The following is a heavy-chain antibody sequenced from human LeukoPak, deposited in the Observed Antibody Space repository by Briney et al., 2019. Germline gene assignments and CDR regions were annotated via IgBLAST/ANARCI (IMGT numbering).Heavy chain of an antibody. Sequence: GGSLRLSCAASGFTFSSYSMNWVRQAPGKGLEWVSSISSSSSYIYYADSVKGRFTISRDNAKNSLYLQMNSLRAEDTAVYYCARAPPLGSSSSGLDYWGQGTLVTVSS. CDR3: ARAPPLGSSSSGLDY. CDR2: ISSSSSYI. V-gene: IGHV3-21*01. CDR1: GFTFSSYS. J-gene: IGHJ4*02. D-gene: IGHD6-6*01.